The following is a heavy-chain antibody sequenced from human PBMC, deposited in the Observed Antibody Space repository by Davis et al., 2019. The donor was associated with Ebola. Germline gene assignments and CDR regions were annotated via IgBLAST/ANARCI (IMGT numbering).Heavy chain of an antibody. CDR1: GGSISSYY. V-gene: IGHV4-59*12. CDR3: ARGGGICSSTSCYIVYYYGMDV. Sequence: SETLSLTCTVSGGSISSYYWSWIRQPPGKGLEWIGYIYYSGSTNYNPSLKSRVTISVDTSKNQFSLKLSSVTAADTAVYYCARGGGICSSTSCYIVYYYGMDVWGQGTTVTVSS. J-gene: IGHJ6*02. CDR2: IYYSGST. D-gene: IGHD2-2*02.